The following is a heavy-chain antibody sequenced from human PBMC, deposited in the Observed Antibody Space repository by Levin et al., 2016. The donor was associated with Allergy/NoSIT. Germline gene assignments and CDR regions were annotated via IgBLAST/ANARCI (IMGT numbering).Heavy chain of an antibody. CDR3: ARGAEPVGATMTYFDY. Sequence: WVRQAPGQELEWMGGIIPIFGIANYAQKFQGRVTITADKSTSTAYMELSSLRSEDTAVYYCARGAEPVGATMTYFDYWGQGTLVTVSS. D-gene: IGHD1-26*01. J-gene: IGHJ4*02. V-gene: IGHV1-69*17. CDR2: IIPIFGIA.